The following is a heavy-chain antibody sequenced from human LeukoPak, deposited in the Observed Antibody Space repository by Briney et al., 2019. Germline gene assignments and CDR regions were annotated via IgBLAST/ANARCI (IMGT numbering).Heavy chain of an antibody. Sequence: ASVKVSCKASGYTFTSYGFTWVRQAPGQGLEWKGWISANNGNTKYAQKFQGRVTMTTDTSTSTAYMELRSLRSDDTAVYYCARPNYYDSSGLDYWGQGTLVTVSS. CDR1: GYTFTSYG. D-gene: IGHD3-22*01. CDR3: ARPNYYDSSGLDY. CDR2: ISANNGNT. V-gene: IGHV1-18*01. J-gene: IGHJ4*02.